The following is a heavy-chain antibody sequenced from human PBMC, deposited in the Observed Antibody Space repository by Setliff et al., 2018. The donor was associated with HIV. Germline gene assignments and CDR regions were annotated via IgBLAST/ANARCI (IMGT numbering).Heavy chain of an antibody. CDR3: ARDYRTTDILSSGYMDV. CDR2: INPNIGST. V-gene: IGHV1-2*06. J-gene: IGHJ6*03. CDR1: GYTFTGYY. D-gene: IGHD3-9*01. Sequence: RASVKVSCKASGYTFTGYYIHWVRQAPGQGLQWMGRINPNIGSTNYAQNFQGRATMTRDTSVNTAFMELSNLRSDDTAVYYFARDYRTTDILSSGYMDVWGKGTTVTVSS.